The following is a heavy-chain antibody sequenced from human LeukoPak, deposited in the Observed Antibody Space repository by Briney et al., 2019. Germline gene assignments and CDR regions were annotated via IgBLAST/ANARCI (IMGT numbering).Heavy chain of an antibody. Sequence: GGSLRLSCAASGFTVSDNYMSWVRQAPGKGLEWVSLIYSGGTTDFAESVKGRFTISRDISKNTLSLQLSSLRPEDTAVYFCAGGTDFWSGYSFDSWGQGTLVTVSS. D-gene: IGHD3-3*01. J-gene: IGHJ4*02. CDR2: IYSGGTT. CDR3: AGGTDFWSGYSFDS. V-gene: IGHV3-53*01. CDR1: GFTVSDNY.